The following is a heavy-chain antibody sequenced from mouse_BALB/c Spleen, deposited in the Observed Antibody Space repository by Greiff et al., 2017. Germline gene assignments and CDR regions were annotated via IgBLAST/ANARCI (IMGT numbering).Heavy chain of an antibody. D-gene: IGHD1-1*02. CDR1: GFSLTSYG. J-gene: IGHJ4*01. CDR3: ARKSYGRYYYAMDY. CDR2: IWSGGST. V-gene: IGHV2-2*02. Sequence: VQLQESGPGLVQPSQSLSITCTVSGFSLTSYGVHWVRQSPGKGLEWLGVIWSGGSTDYNAAFISRLSISKDNSKSQVFFKMNSLQANDTAIYYCARKSYGRYYYAMDYWGQGTSVTVSS.